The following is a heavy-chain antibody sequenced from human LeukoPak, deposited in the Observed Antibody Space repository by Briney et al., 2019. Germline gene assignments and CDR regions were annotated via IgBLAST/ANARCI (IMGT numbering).Heavy chain of an antibody. CDR3: ARDPPFHYGDYARFAFDI. V-gene: IGHV4-59*01. J-gene: IGHJ3*02. Sequence: SETLSLTCTVSSGSISSYYWSWIRQPPGKGLEWIGYIYYSGSTNYNPSLKSRVTISVDTSKNQFSLKLSSVTAADTAVYYCARDPPFHYGDYARFAFDIWGQGTMVTVSS. CDR1: SGSISSYY. D-gene: IGHD4-17*01. CDR2: IYYSGST.